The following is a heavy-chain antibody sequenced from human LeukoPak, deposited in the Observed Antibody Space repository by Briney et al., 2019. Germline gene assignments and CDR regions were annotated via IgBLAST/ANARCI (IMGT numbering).Heavy chain of an antibody. V-gene: IGHV1-18*01. D-gene: IGHD2-2*01. J-gene: IGHJ4*02. Sequence: ASVKVSCKASGYTFTSYGISWVRQAPGQGLEWMGWISAYNGNTNYAQKLQGRVTMTTDTSTSTAYMELRSLRSDDTAVYYCARAMPDKLETGDLYDYWGQGTLVTVSS. CDR1: GYTFTSYG. CDR2: ISAYNGNT. CDR3: ARAMPDKLETGDLYDY.